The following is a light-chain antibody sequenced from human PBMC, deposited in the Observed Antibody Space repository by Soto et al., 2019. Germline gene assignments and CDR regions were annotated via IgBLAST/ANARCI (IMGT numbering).Light chain of an antibody. CDR1: QHISNY. Sequence: DIQMTQTPSSLSASVGDRVTITCQANQHISNYLNWYQQKPGKAPRLLIYDVSKLQTGVPSRFIGSGSGTDFPLTISSLLPEDIATYYCQHYGNLPYTFGPGTKLEI. CDR3: QHYGNLPYT. CDR2: DVS. J-gene: IGKJ2*01. V-gene: IGKV1-33*01.